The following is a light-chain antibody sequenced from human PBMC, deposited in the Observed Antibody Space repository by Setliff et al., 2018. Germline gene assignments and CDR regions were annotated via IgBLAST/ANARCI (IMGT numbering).Light chain of an antibody. Sequence: QSALTQPASVSGSPGQSITVSCTGTSSDIGNYNLVSWYQQHPGKAPKLIIYEVNKRPSGVSNRFSGSKSGNTASLTISGLQAEDEADYYCSSYAGSTGNVFGTGTKVTVL. V-gene: IGLV2-23*02. CDR3: SSYAGSTGNV. CDR1: SSDIGNYNL. CDR2: EVN. J-gene: IGLJ1*01.